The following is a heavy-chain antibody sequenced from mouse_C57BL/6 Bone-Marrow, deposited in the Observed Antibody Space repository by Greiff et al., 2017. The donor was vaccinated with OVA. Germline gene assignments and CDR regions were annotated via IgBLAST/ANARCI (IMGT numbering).Heavy chain of an antibody. J-gene: IGHJ3*01. V-gene: IGHV2-2*01. D-gene: IGHD2-1*01. CDR3: ARRSTPWFAY. Sequence: VMLVESGPGLVQPSQSLSITCTVSGFSLTSYGVHWVRQSPGKGLEWLGVIWSGGSTDYNAAFISRLSISKDNSKSQVFFKMNSLQADDTAIYYCARRSTPWFAYWGQGTLVTVSA. CDR2: IWSGGST. CDR1: GFSLTSYG.